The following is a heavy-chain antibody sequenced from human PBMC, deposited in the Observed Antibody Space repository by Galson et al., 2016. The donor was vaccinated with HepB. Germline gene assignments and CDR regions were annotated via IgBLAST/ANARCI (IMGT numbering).Heavy chain of an antibody. J-gene: IGHJ4*02. D-gene: IGHD4-17*01. CDR3: ARRGLRTTALDY. V-gene: IGHV3-48*01. CDR2: ISSSSSTI. CDR1: GFTFSSYS. Sequence: SLRLSCAASGFTFSSYSMNWVRQAPGKGLEWVSNISSSSSTIYYADSVKGRFTISRDNAKNSLCLQMNSLRAEDTAVYYCARRGLRTTALDYWGQGTLVTVSS.